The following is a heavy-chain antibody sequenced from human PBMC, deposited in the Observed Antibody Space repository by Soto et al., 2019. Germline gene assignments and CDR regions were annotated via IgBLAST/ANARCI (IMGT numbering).Heavy chain of an antibody. CDR3: ARTPIASLHCFDY. Sequence: GASVKVSCKASGYTFTSYDINWVRQATGQGLEWMGWMDPNSGNTGYAQKFQGRVTMTRNTSISTAYMELSSLRSEDTAVYYCARTPIASLHCFDYWGQGTLVTVS. V-gene: IGHV1-8*01. D-gene: IGHD6-6*01. J-gene: IGHJ4*02. CDR2: MDPNSGNT. CDR1: GYTFTSYD.